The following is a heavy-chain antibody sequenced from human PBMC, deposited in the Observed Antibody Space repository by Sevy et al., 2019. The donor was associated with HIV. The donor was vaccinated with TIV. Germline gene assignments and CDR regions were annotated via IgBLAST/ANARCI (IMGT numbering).Heavy chain of an antibody. CDR1: GFTFGDHA. Sequence: GGSLRLSCTVSGFTFGDHAMSWVRQAPGKGLEWVGFIRRKAYGGTTESAASVKGRFTISRDDSKSIAYLQMNSLKTEDTAVYYCSRGPYYDYWSGPEPLDYWGQGTLVTVSS. CDR3: SRGPYYDYWSGPEPLDY. D-gene: IGHD3-3*01. J-gene: IGHJ4*02. V-gene: IGHV3-49*04. CDR2: IRRKAYGGTT.